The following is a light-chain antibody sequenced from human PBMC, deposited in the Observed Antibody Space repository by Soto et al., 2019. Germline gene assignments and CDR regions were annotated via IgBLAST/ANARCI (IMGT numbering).Light chain of an antibody. CDR3: QQYNDRPPIT. J-gene: IGKJ5*01. Sequence: EIFMTQSPVTLSAAQWETATLSWRASQSVDNNVAWYQQKPGQAPRLLIVGSFARATGIPARFSGSGSGSEFTLTIGGLQSEDFAVYYCQQYNDRPPITFGQGTRLEIK. V-gene: IGKV3-15*01. CDR2: GSF. CDR1: QSVDNN.